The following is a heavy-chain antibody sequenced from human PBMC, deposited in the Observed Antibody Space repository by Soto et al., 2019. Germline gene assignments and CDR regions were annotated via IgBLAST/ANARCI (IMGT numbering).Heavy chain of an antibody. J-gene: IGHJ4*02. CDR2: IDVGSANA. V-gene: IGHV1-58*01. CDR3: AADVRGYSSGFARH. Sequence: QMQLVQSGPEVKKPGTSVKVSCKTSGFTFSISSVHWVRQARGHLLQWIGWIDVGSANANYAQRLQERVTISRDMSTCTAYMETRSLRPEDTAVYYCAADVRGYSSGFARHWGPGTLVTVSS. CDR1: GFTFSISS. D-gene: IGHD5-18*01.